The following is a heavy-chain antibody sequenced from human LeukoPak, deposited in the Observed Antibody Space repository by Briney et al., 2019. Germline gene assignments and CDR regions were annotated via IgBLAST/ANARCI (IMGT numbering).Heavy chain of an antibody. CDR2: FDPEDGET. D-gene: IGHD1-14*01. CDR1: GYTFTGYY. CDR3: ARSKVYPNDY. Sequence: ASVKVSCKASGYTFTGYYMHWVRQAPGKGLEWMGGFDPEDGETIYAQKFQGRVTMTEDTSTDTAYMELSSLRSEDTAVYYCARSKVYPNDYWGQGTLVTVSS. V-gene: IGHV1-24*01. J-gene: IGHJ4*02.